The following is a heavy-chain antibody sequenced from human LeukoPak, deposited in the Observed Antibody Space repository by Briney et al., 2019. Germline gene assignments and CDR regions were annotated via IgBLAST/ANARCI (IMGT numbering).Heavy chain of an antibody. J-gene: IGHJ4*02. CDR1: GGSISSSPYY. Sequence: SETLSLTCTVSGGSISSSPYYWGWIRQPPGKGLEWIGSIYYTGSTYYIPSLKSRVTISVDTSKNQFSLKLTSVTAADTAVYYCAREGGPYRPLDYSGQGTLVTVAS. CDR3: AREGGPYRPLDY. CDR2: IYYTGST. V-gene: IGHV4-39*07.